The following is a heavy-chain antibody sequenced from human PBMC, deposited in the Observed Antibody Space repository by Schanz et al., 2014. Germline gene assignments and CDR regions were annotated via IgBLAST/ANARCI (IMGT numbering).Heavy chain of an antibody. V-gene: IGHV1-46*01. CDR3: ARDYSSGWYLDY. J-gene: IGHJ4*02. CDR2: INPSGGST. CDR1: GYVFTAYY. D-gene: IGHD6-19*01. Sequence: QGHLVQSGAEVKEPGASVQVSCKASGYVFTAYYMHWVRQAPGQGLEWMGIINPSGGSTSYAQKFQGRVTMTRDTSTSTVYMDLSSLRSEDTAVYYCARDYSSGWYLDYWGQGTLVTVSS.